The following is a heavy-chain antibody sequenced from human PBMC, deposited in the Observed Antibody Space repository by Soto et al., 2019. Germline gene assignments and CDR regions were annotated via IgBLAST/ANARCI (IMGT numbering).Heavy chain of an antibody. CDR1: GFTFSNSW. CDR3: VKVLARGVGVPRFYFDS. J-gene: IGHJ4*02. Sequence: DVQLVESGGGLVQPGGPLRLSCAASGFTFSNSWMHWVRQVSGKGLEWVSRINADGTSTSYADSVKGRFTISRDNAKNTLYLHVNSLRAEDTAVYYCVKVLARGVGVPRFYFDSWGQGALVTVSS. D-gene: IGHD2-2*01. V-gene: IGHV3-74*01. CDR2: INADGTST.